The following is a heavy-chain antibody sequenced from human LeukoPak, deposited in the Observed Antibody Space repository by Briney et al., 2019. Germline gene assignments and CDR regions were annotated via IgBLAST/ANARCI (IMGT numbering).Heavy chain of an antibody. V-gene: IGHV4-38-2*02. Sequence: SETLSLTCIVSADAITSHFYWGWIRQSPGEGGKGLEWIASVYHSGAEYVNPSLKSRVTTSVDTSKSQFYLTLTSVTAADTAVYFCARASFASGSYYFDLWGPGTLITVSS. CDR1: ADAITSHFY. CDR3: ARASFASGSYYFDL. CDR2: VYHSGAE. D-gene: IGHD3-10*01. J-gene: IGHJ4*02.